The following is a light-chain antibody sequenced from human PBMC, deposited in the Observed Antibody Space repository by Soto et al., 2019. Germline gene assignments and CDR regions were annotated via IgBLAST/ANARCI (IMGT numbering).Light chain of an antibody. CDR1: NSNIGTNA. CDR3: CSYAGDRDLI. CDR2: SNN. V-gene: IGLV1-44*01. Sequence: QSVLTQPPSASGTPGQRVTISCSGSNSNIGTNAVHWYQSLPGTAPKLLIYSNNHRPSGVPDRFSGSKSGTSASLAISGLQSEDEADYYCCSYAGDRDLIFGGGTKLTVL. J-gene: IGLJ2*01.